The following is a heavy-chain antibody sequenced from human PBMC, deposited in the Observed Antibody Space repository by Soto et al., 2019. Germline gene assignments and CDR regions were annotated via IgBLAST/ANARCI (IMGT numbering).Heavy chain of an antibody. CDR1: GFTFYNTW. Sequence: EVQLAESGGGLVQPGGSLRLSCAASGFTFYNTWMSWVRQSPGKGLEWVANINEDVSEKRYVDSVKCRFTISRDNAQNYVFLQMNILRVEDTAVYYCARFATLGYWGQGILVIVSS. D-gene: IGHD3-16*01. V-gene: IGHV3-7*01. J-gene: IGHJ4*02. CDR2: INEDVSEK. CDR3: ARFATLGY.